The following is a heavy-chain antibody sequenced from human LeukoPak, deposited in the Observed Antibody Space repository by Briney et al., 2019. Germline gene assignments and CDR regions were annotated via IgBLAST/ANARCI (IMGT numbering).Heavy chain of an antibody. CDR3: ARDSGYYDILTGYSLDYYYMDV. CDR2: IYYSGST. V-gene: IGHV4-59*01. CDR1: GGSISSYY. D-gene: IGHD3-9*01. Sequence: SETLSLTCTVSGGSISSYYWSWIRQPPGTGLEWIGYIYYSGSTNYNPSLKSRVTISVDTSKNQFSLKLSSVTAADTAVYYCARDSGYYDILTGYSLDYYYMDVWGKGTTVTVSS. J-gene: IGHJ6*03.